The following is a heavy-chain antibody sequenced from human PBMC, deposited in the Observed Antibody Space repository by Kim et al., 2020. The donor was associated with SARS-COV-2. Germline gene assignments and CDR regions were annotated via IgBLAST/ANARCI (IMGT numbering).Heavy chain of an antibody. CDR1: GFTFSTYW. CDR3: ARDYYGSGGGMDV. D-gene: IGHD3-10*01. CDR2: INQNGGEK. V-gene: IGHV3-7*01. J-gene: IGHJ6*02. Sequence: GGSLRLSCGASGFTFSTYWMSWVRQAPGNGLEWVANINQNGGEKNYVDSVKGRFTISRDNGKNSLDLQMNSLRDEDTAVYDCARDYYGSGGGMDVWGQGTTVTVSS.